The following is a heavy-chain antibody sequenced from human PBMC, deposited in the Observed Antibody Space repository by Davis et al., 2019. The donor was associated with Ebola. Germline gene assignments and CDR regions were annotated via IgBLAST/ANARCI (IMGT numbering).Heavy chain of an antibody. Sequence: GGSLRLSCAASGFTFSSYGMHWVRQAPGKGLEWVAVISYAGSNKYYADSVKGRFTISRDNSKHTLYLQMNSLRAEDTAVYYCARGPPFGNIAAASATGLDPWGQGTLVTVSS. CDR3: ARGPPFGNIAAASATGLDP. J-gene: IGHJ5*02. D-gene: IGHD6-13*01. CDR2: ISYAGSNK. CDR1: GFTFSSYG. V-gene: IGHV3-30*03.